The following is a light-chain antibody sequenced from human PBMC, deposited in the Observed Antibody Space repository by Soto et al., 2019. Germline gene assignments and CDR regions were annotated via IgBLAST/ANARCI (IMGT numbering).Light chain of an antibody. CDR2: WAS. Sequence: DIVMTQSPDSLAVSLGERATINCKSSQSVLYSSNNKNYLAWYQQKPGQPPKLLIYWASTRESGVPDRFSVSGSGSEFALTISSLQAEDVAVDDCQQYYCNPTWTFGQGTKVEIK. J-gene: IGKJ1*01. CDR3: QQYYCNPTWT. V-gene: IGKV4-1*01. CDR1: QSVLYSSNNKNY.